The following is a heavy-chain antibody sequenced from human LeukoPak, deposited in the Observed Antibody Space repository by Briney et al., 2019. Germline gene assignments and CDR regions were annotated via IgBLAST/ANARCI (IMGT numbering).Heavy chain of an antibody. CDR1: GGSFSGYY. CDR2: INHSGST. V-gene: IGHV4-34*01. J-gene: IGHJ5*02. CDR3: ARGRLGYYGSGSYHKGFDP. Sequence: SETLSLTCAVYGGSFSGYYWSWIRQPPGKGLEWIGEINHSGSTNYNPSLKNRVTISVDTSKNQFSLKLSSVTAADTAVYYCARGRLGYYGSGSYHKGFDPWGQGTLVTVSS. D-gene: IGHD3-10*01.